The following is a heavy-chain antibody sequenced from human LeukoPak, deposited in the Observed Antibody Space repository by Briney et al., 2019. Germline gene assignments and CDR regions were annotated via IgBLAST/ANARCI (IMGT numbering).Heavy chain of an antibody. Sequence: SETLSLTCAVSGGSISSSNWWSWVRQPPGKGLEWIGEIYHSGSTNYNPSLKSRVTMSVDTSKNQFSLKLSSVTAADTAVYYCARVATVTTLFWFDPWGQGTLVTVSS. CDR3: ARVATVTTLFWFDP. D-gene: IGHD4-17*01. V-gene: IGHV4-4*02. CDR2: IYHSGST. J-gene: IGHJ5*02. CDR1: GGSISSSNW.